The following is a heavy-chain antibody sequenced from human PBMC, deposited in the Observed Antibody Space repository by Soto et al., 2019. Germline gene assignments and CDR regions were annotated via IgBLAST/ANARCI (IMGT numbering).Heavy chain of an antibody. CDR3: ARELIRDTTIYGMDV. J-gene: IGHJ6*02. Sequence: ASVKVSCKASGGTFSSYAISWERQATGQGLEWMGWMNPNSGNTGYAQKFQGRVTMTRNTSISTAYMELSSLRSEDTAVYYCARELIRDTTIYGMDVWGQGTTVTVSS. V-gene: IGHV1-8*02. CDR1: GGTFSSYA. D-gene: IGHD2-2*01. CDR2: MNPNSGNT.